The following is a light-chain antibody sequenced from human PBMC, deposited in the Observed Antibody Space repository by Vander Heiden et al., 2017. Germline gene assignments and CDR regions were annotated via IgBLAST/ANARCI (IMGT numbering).Light chain of an antibody. CDR2: DAS. CDR1: QSVSSY. Sequence: EIVFTHSPATLSLSPGERATLSCRASQSVSSYLAWYQQKPGQAPRLLIYDASSGSGTDFTLTISSLEPEDFAVYYCQQRSNWPPTFGQGTRLESK. CDR3: QQRSNWPPT. J-gene: IGKJ5*01. V-gene: IGKV3-11*01.